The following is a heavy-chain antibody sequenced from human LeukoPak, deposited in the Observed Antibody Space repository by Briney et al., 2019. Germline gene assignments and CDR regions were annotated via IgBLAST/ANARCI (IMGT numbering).Heavy chain of an antibody. CDR2: IYHSGST. J-gene: IGHJ4*02. V-gene: IGHV4-38-2*01. Sequence: SETLSLTCAVSGYSISSGYYWGWIRQPPGKGLEWIGSIYHSGSTYYNPSLKSRVTIPVDTSKNQLSLKLSSVTAADTAVYYCARVGYSSSWYPDYWGQGTLVTVSS. CDR1: GYSISSGYY. D-gene: IGHD6-13*01. CDR3: ARVGYSSSWYPDY.